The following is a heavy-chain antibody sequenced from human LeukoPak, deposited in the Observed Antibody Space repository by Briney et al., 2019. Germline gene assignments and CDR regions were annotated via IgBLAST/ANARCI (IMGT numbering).Heavy chain of an antibody. J-gene: IGHJ3*02. CDR1: GGTFSSYT. Sequence: EASVKVSCKASGGTFSSYTISWVRQAPGQGLEWMGRIIPILGIANYAQKFQGRVTITADKSTSTAYMELSSLRSEDTAVYYCARVLWAGGAFDIWGQGTMVTVSS. V-gene: IGHV1-69*02. CDR2: IIPILGIA. D-gene: IGHD2-8*02. CDR3: ARVLWAGGAFDI.